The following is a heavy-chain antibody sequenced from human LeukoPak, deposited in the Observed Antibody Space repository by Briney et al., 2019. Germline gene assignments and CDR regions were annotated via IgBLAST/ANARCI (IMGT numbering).Heavy chain of an antibody. Sequence: GGSLRLSCAASGFTFSSYAVSWVRQAPGKGLEWVSAISGSGGSTYYADSVKGRFTISRDNSKNTLYLQMNSLRAEDTAVYYCAREVGGALHYFDYWGQGTLVTVSS. CDR1: GFTFSSYA. J-gene: IGHJ4*02. CDR3: AREVGGALHYFDY. CDR2: ISGSGGST. D-gene: IGHD1-26*01. V-gene: IGHV3-23*01.